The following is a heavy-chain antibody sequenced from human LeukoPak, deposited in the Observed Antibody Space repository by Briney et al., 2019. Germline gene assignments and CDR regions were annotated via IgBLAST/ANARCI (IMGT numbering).Heavy chain of an antibody. V-gene: IGHV3-21*01. CDR2: ISSSSSYR. CDR1: GFTFSSYS. J-gene: IGHJ4*02. D-gene: IGHD6-13*01. CDR3: ARVAAAGTLDY. Sequence: GGSLRLSCAASGFTFSSYSMNWVRQAPGKGLEWVSSISSSSSYRYYADSVKGRFTISRDNAKNSLYLQMNSLRAEDTAVYYCARVAAAGTLDYWGQGTLVTVSS.